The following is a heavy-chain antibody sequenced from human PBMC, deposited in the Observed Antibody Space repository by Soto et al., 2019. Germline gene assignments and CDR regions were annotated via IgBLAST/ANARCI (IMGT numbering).Heavy chain of an antibody. V-gene: IGHV1-18*01. CDR3: ARALVVIDY. D-gene: IGHD3-22*01. Sequence: ASVKVSCKASGYTFTSYGISWVRQAPGQGLEWVGWISPYNGDTNYAQKLQGRVTMTTDTFTSTAYMELRSLSSDDTAVYYCARALVVIDYWGQGTLVTVSS. CDR1: GYTFTSYG. J-gene: IGHJ4*02. CDR2: ISPYNGDT.